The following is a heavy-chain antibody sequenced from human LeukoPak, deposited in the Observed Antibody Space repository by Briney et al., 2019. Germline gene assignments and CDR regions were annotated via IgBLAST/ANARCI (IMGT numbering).Heavy chain of an antibody. D-gene: IGHD3-10*01. Sequence: SETLSLTCTVSGGSISSHYWSWIRQPPGKGLERIGYIYYSGSTNYNPSLKSRVTISVDTSKNQFSLMLSSVTAADTAVYYCARATYYYGSGSYYNFDYWGQGTLVTVSS. CDR3: ARATYYYGSGSYYNFDY. CDR2: IYYSGST. CDR1: GGSISSHY. J-gene: IGHJ4*02. V-gene: IGHV4-59*11.